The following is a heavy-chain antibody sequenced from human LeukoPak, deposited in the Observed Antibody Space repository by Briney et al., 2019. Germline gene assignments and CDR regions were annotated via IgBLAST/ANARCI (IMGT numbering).Heavy chain of an antibody. CDR3: ARGLGYCSGGSCYSGYYYGMDV. Sequence: PSQTLSLTCTVSGGSISSGGYYWSWIRQHPGKGQEWIGYIYYSGNTYYNPSLKSRVTISVDTSKNQFSLKLSSVTAADTAVYYCARGLGYCSGGSCYSGYYYGMDVWGKGTTVTVSS. CDR2: IYYSGNT. V-gene: IGHV4-31*03. CDR1: GGSISSGGYY. D-gene: IGHD2-15*01. J-gene: IGHJ6*04.